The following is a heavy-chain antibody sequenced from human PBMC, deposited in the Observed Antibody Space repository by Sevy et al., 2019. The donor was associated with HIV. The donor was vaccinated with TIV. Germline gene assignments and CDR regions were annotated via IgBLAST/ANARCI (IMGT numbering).Heavy chain of an antibody. V-gene: IGHV3-53*01. Sequence: GGSLRLSCAASGFTVSSNYMSWVRQAPGKGLEWVSVIYSGGSTYYADSVKGRFTISRDNSKNTLYLQMNSLRAEDTAVDYCARAGGGGGYGSGGSCYGAYYYYYMDVWGKGTTVTVSS. D-gene: IGHD2-15*01. J-gene: IGHJ6*03. CDR2: IYSGGST. CDR3: ARAGGGGGYGSGGSCYGAYYYYYMDV. CDR1: GFTVSSNY.